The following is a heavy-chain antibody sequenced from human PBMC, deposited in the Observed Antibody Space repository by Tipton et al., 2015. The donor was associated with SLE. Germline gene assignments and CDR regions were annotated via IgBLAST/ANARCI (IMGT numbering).Heavy chain of an antibody. Sequence: SLRLSCAASGFSVSSKYMSWVRQAPGEGLEWVKVIYSGGSTYYADDVKGRFTISRDNSESTMYLQMNSLRAENTAVYYCAKDGSTTYGDYENWGQGTLVTVS. CDR3: AKDGSTTYGDYEN. CDR2: IYSGGST. CDR1: GFSVSSKY. D-gene: IGHD4-17*01. J-gene: IGHJ4*02. V-gene: IGHV3-53*05.